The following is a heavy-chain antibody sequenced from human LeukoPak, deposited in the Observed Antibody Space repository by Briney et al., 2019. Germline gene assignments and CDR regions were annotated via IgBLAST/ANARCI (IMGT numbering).Heavy chain of an antibody. CDR2: MNPNSGNT. CDR1: GGTFSSYA. Sequence: ASVKVSCKASGGTFSSYAISWVRQAPGQGLEWMGWMNPNSGNTGYAQKFQGRVTMTRNTSISTAYMELSSLRSEDTAVYYCARQGYGYDYWGQGTLVTVSS. D-gene: IGHD5-18*01. J-gene: IGHJ4*02. V-gene: IGHV1-8*02. CDR3: ARQGYGYDY.